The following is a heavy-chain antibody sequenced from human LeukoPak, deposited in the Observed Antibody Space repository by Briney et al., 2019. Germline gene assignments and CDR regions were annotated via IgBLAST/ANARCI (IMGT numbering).Heavy chain of an antibody. Sequence: SQTLSLTCTVSGDSVSSGDLHWSWIRQPPGKGLEWIGYIRYGGSTYYNPSLKSRVIISVDMSKNQFSLSLNSLSAADSAVYYCARAAAVTNSWYYFDYWGQGTLVTVSS. V-gene: IGHV4-30-4*01. CDR1: GDSVSSGDLH. CDR2: IRYGGST. CDR3: ARAAAVTNSWYYFDY. D-gene: IGHD6-13*01. J-gene: IGHJ4*02.